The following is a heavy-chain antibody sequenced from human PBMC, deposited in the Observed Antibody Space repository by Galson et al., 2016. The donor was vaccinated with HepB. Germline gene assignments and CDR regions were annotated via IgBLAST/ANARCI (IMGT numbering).Heavy chain of an antibody. J-gene: IGHJ4*02. V-gene: IGHV1-46*01. D-gene: IGHD6-6*01. Sequence: SVKVSCKASGYTFTNYYMHWVRQAPGQGLEWMGIFNPSGGGTSYAQTFQGRVTMTRDTSTSTVYMEVRSLRSEDTAVYYWARDGSRSSGVFLDYWGQGTLVTVSS. CDR2: FNPSGGGT. CDR3: ARDGSRSSGVFLDY. CDR1: GYTFTNYY.